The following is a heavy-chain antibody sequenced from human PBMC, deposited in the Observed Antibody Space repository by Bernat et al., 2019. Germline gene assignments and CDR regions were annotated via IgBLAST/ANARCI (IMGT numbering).Heavy chain of an antibody. D-gene: IGHD3-22*01. V-gene: IGHV1-69-2*01. CDR1: GYTFTGYY. CDR3: ATIDSSGYYYDAFDI. J-gene: IGHJ3*02. CDR2: VDPEDGET. Sequence: VQLVQSGAEVKKPGASVKVSCKASGYTFTGYYMHWVRQAPGQGLEWMGLVDPEDGETIYAEKFQGRVTITADTSTDTAYMELSSLRSEDTAVYYCATIDSSGYYYDAFDIWGQGTMVTVSS.